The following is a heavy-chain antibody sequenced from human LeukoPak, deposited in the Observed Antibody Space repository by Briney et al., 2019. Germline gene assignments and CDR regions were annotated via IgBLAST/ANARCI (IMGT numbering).Heavy chain of an antibody. CDR3: ARRSGIAVAGAFDY. D-gene: IGHD6-19*01. J-gene: IGHJ4*02. Sequence: GGSLRLSCAASGFTFDDYAMHWVRQAPGKGLEWVSGISWNSGSIGYADSVKGRFTISRDNAKNSLYLQMNSLRAEDTAVYYCARRSGIAVAGAFDYWGQGTLVTVSS. CDR2: ISWNSGSI. V-gene: IGHV3-9*01. CDR1: GFTFDDYA.